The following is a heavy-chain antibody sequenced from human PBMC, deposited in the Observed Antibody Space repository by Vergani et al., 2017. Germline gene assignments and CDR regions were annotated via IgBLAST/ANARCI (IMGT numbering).Heavy chain of an antibody. J-gene: IGHJ4*02. CDR3: ARESRDGYNYDY. Sequence: EVQLVESGGGLVQPGGSLRLSCAASGFTFSDHYMDWVRQAPGKGLEWVGRTRNKANSYTTEYAASVKGRVTISRDDSKNSLYLQMNSLKTEDTAVYYCARESRDGYNYDYWGQGTLVTVSS. CDR1: GFTFSDHY. V-gene: IGHV3-72*01. D-gene: IGHD5-24*01. CDR2: TRNKANSYTT.